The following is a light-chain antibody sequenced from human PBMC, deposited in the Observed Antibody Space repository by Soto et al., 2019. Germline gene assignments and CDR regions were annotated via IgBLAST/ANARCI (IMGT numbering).Light chain of an antibody. J-gene: IGKJ1*01. V-gene: IGKV1-39*01. CDR3: QQCNSAWT. CDR1: QSISNH. CDR2: AAS. Sequence: DIQMTQSPSSLSASVEDRVIITCRASQSISNHLNWYQQKPGKAPKLLIYAASGLQSGVPSRFSGSGSGTEFTLTISSLQPDDFATYFCQQCNSAWTFGQGTKVDIK.